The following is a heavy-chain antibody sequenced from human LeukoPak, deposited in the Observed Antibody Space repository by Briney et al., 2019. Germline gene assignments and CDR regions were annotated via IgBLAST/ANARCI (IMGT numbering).Heavy chain of an antibody. CDR1: GYTFTDYY. CDR2: FDPEDGEA. J-gene: IGHJ6*02. CDR3: ARDSRLVATLDYYGMDV. Sequence: ASVKVSCKASGYTFTDYYIHWVRQAPEKGLEWMGRFDPEDGEAISAEKFQGRVTMTTDMSTDTAYVDLSSLRSDDTAVYYCARDSRLVATLDYYGMDVWGQGTTVTVSS. D-gene: IGHD5-12*01. V-gene: IGHV1-69-2*01.